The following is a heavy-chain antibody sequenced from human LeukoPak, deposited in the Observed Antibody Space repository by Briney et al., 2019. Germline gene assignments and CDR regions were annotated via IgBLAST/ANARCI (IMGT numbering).Heavy chain of an antibody. CDR3: TSPAHDFDFWSGYYSV. D-gene: IGHD3-3*01. Sequence: GGSLRLSCTVSGFIFSDSAIHWVRQAAGKGLEWVGRMRSKANSDETAYAASVKGRFTISRDDSKDTAYLQMHSLKPEDTAVYHCTSPAHDFDFWSGYYSVWGRGAQVTVSS. V-gene: IGHV3-73*01. CDR2: MRSKANSDET. J-gene: IGHJ4*01. CDR1: GFIFSDSA.